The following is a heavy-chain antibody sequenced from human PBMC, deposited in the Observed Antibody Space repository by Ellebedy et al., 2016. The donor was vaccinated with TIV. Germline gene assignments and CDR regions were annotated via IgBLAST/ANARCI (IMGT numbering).Heavy chain of an antibody. CDR2: TYYRSKWYT. D-gene: IGHD6-13*01. Sequence: SQTLSLTCAISGDSVSSNSAAWNWIRQSPSRGLEWLGRTYYRSKWYTAYALSVKSRVTINPVTSKNQFPLQLNSVTPEYSAVYYCARVVAPGGSNDYWGQGTLVTVSS. V-gene: IGHV6-1*01. CDR3: ARVVAPGGSNDY. J-gene: IGHJ4*02. CDR1: GDSVSSNSAA.